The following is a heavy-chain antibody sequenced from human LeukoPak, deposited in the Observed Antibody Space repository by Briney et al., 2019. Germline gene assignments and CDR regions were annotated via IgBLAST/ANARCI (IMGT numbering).Heavy chain of an antibody. CDR2: MNPNSGNT. V-gene: IGHV1-8*01. J-gene: IGHJ4*02. Sequence: ASVKVSRKASGYTFTSYDINWVRQATGQGLEWMGWMNPNSGNTGYAQKFQGRVTMTRNTSISTAYMELSSLRSEDTAVYYCARGGYDFWSGYYTGINYWGQGTLVTVSS. D-gene: IGHD3-3*01. CDR1: GYTFTSYD. CDR3: ARGGYDFWSGYYTGINY.